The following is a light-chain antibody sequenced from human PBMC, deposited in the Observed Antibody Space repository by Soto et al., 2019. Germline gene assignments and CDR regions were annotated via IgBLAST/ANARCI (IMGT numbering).Light chain of an antibody. CDR2: WAS. Sequence: DIVMTQSPDTLAVALGEGATISCRSSRSILNRPNNKDYLAWYQQKPGQPPKLLVYWASTREPGVPDRFSGSGSGTDFTLTVSRLQAEDVAVYYCQQYYDTPYTFGQGTKLKIK. CDR1: RSILNRPNNKDY. CDR3: QQYYDTPYT. V-gene: IGKV4-1*01. J-gene: IGKJ2*01.